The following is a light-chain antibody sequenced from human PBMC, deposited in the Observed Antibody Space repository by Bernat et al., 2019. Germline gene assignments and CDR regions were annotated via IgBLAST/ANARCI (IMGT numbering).Light chain of an antibody. CDR1: QSISSW. V-gene: IGKV1-5*03. CDR3: QQYNSIGIT. J-gene: IGKJ5*01. CDR2: KAS. Sequence: DIQMTQSPSTLSASVGDRVTITCRASQSISSWLAWYQQKPGKAPKLLIYKASSLESGVPSRFSGSGSGTEFTLTISSLQPDDFATYYCQQYNSIGITFGQGTRLGIK.